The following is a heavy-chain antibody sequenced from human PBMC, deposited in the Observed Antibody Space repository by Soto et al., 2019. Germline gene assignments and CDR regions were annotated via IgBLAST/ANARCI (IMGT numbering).Heavy chain of an antibody. CDR2: IVGSGGST. CDR3: AKDRTRALGYSYGYYYYYGMDV. D-gene: IGHD5-18*01. CDR1: GFTFSSYA. J-gene: IGHJ6*02. V-gene: IGHV3-23*01. Sequence: PGGSLRLSCAASGFTFSSYAMSWVRQAPGKGLEWVPAIVGSGGSTYYADSVKGRFTISRDNSKNTLYLQMNSLRAEDTAVYYCAKDRTRALGYSYGYYYYYGMDVWGQGTTVTVSS.